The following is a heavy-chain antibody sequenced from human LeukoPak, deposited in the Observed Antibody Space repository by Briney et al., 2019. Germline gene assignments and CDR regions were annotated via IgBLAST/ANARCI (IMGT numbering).Heavy chain of an antibody. CDR2: ISSSSSTI. J-gene: IGHJ4*02. CDR1: GFTFSSYS. Sequence: PGGSLRLSCAASGFTFSSYSMNWVRQAPGKGLEWVSYISSSSSTIYYADSVKGRFTISRDNAKNSLYLQMNSLRAEDTAVYYCARDRHYYDSSGYSYWGQGTLVTVSS. D-gene: IGHD3-22*01. CDR3: ARDRHYYDSSGYSY. V-gene: IGHV3-48*04.